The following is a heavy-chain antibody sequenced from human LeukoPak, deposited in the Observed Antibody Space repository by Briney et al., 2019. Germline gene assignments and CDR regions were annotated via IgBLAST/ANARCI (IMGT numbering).Heavy chain of an antibody. CDR3: ARDKIVGPTKFVP. J-gene: IGHJ5*02. Sequence: PGGSLRLSCVASGFTFSSYWMSWVRQAPGKGLEWVAKIKQDGGEIYYVDAVKGRFTISRDNAKNSLYLQMNSLRAEDTAVYYCARDKIVGPTKFVPWGQGTLVTVSS. CDR1: GFTFSSYW. D-gene: IGHD1-26*01. V-gene: IGHV3-7*01. CDR2: IKQDGGEI.